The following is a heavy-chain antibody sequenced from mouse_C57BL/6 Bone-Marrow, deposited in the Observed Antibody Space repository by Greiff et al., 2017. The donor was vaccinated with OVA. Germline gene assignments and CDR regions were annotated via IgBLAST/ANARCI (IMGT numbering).Heavy chain of an antibody. CDR1: GYTFTDYY. D-gene: IGHD1-1*01. Sequence: EVQRVESGPVLVKPGASVKMSCKASGYTFTDYYMNWVKQSHGKSLEWIGVINPYNGGTSYNQKFKGKATLTVDKSSSTAYMELNSLTSEDSAVYYCARRRYYYGSSYVDYWGQGTTLTVSS. CDR2: INPYNGGT. V-gene: IGHV1-19*01. CDR3: ARRRYYYGSSYVDY. J-gene: IGHJ2*01.